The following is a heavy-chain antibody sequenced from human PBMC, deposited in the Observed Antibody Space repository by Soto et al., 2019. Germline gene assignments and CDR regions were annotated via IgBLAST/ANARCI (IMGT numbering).Heavy chain of an antibody. D-gene: IGHD2-15*01. V-gene: IGHV3-48*02. CDR3: AKEVASHVVVVLAGWFDP. CDR2: ISSSSRTI. CDR1: GFTFSSYS. J-gene: IGHJ5*02. Sequence: GGSLRLSCAASGFTFSSYSMNWVRQAPGKGLEWVSYISSSSRTIYYADSVKGRFTISRDNAKNSLYLQMNSLRDEDTAVYYCAKEVASHVVVVLAGWFDPWGQGTLVTVSS.